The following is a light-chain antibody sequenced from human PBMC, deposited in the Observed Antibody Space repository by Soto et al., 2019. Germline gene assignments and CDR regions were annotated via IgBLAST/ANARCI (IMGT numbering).Light chain of an antibody. Sequence: QSALTQPASVSGSPGQSITISCTGTSSDVGNYNLVSWYQQHPGKVPKLMIYEDSKRPSGVSNRFSGSKSGNTASLTISGLQAEDEADYYCCSYAGSSTYVFGAGTKVTVL. V-gene: IGLV2-23*01. J-gene: IGLJ1*01. CDR3: CSYAGSSTYV. CDR2: EDS. CDR1: SSDVGNYNL.